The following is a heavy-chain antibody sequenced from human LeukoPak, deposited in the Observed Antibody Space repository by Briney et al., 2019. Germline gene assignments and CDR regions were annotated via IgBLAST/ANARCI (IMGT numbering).Heavy chain of an antibody. J-gene: IGHJ2*01. CDR2: IYSGGST. CDR1: GFTVSSNY. V-gene: IGHV3-66*01. D-gene: IGHD6-25*01. CDR3: ARDLKQRPPRYFDL. Sequence: GGSLRLSCAASGFTVSSNYMSWVRQAPGKGLEWVSVIYSGGSTYYADSVKGRFTISRDNSKNTLYLQMNSLRAEDTAVYYCARDLKQRPPRYFDLWGRGTLVTVSS.